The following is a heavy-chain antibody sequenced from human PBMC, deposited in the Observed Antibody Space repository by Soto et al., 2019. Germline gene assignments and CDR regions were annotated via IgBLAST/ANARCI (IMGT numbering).Heavy chain of an antibody. J-gene: IGHJ4*02. CDR1: GGSISSSSYY. CDR3: ARPQTTVKRRLLWVPFDY. V-gene: IGHV4-39*01. Sequence: PSETLSLTCTVSGGSISSSSYYWGWIRQPPGKGLEWIGSIYYSGSTYYNPSLKSRVTISVDTSKNQFSLKLSSVTAADTAVYYCARPQTTVKRRLLWVPFDYWGQGTLVTVSS. D-gene: IGHD4-4*01. CDR2: IYYSGST.